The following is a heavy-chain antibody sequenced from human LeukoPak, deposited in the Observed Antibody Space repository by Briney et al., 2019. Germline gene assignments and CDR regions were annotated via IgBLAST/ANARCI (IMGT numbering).Heavy chain of an antibody. CDR2: IIPIFGTA. CDR3: ARSEGWDSSGWSSRAYYYYYMDV. J-gene: IGHJ6*03. Sequence: ASVKVSCKASGGTFSSYAISWVRPAPGQGLAWMGGIIPIFGTANYAQKFQGRVKITTDESTSPAYIELSSLSSEDTAVYSCARSEGWDSSGWSSRAYYYYYMDVWGKGTTVTVSS. CDR1: GGTFSSYA. V-gene: IGHV1-69*05. D-gene: IGHD6-19*01.